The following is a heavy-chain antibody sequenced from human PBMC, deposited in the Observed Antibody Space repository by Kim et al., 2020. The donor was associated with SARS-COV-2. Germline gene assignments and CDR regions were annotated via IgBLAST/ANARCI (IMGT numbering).Heavy chain of an antibody. D-gene: IGHD2-15*01. J-gene: IGHJ6*02. CDR3: AKGVVPDV. CDR2: ISYDGSNK. CDR1: GFTFSSYG. V-gene: IGHV3-30*18. Sequence: GGSLRLSCAASGFTFSSYGMHWVRQAPGKGLEWVAVISYDGSNKYYADSVKGRFTISRDNSKNTLYLQMNSLRAEDMAVYYCAKGVVPDVWGQGTTVTVSS.